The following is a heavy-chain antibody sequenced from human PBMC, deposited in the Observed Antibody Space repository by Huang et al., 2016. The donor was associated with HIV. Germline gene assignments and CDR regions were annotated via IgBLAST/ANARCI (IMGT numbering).Heavy chain of an antibody. D-gene: IGHD1-26*01. CDR2: SRSKALNYGT. CDR3: IRPSRGQLLSAGNKDV. V-gene: IGHV3-73*01. J-gene: IGHJ6*03. CDR1: GFSFSGSN. Sequence: EVQVVESGGGLVHPGGSLRLSCVASGFSFSGSNIHWVRQASGKGLGWVAHSRSKALNYGTEYAAWVKGRFTISRDASETAIYLQMSSLQTEDTAVYYCIRPSRGQLLSAGNKDVWGKGTTVTVSS.